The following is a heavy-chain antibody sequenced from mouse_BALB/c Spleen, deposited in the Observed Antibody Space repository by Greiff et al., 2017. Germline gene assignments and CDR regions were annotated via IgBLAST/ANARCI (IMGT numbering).Heavy chain of an antibody. J-gene: IGHJ2*01. CDR3: ARVSPWDYFDD. CDR2: IDPANGNT. CDR1: GFNIKDTY. V-gene: IGHV14-3*02. Sequence: EVKLQESGAELVKPGASVKLSCTASGFNIKDTYMHWVKQRPEQGLEWIGRIDPANGNTKYDPKFQGKATITADTSSNTAYLQLSSLTSEDTAVYYCARVSPWDYFDDWGQGTTLTVSS. D-gene: IGHD4-1*01.